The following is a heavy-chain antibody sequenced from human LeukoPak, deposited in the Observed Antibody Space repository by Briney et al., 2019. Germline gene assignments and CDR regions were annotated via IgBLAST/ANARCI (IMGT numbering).Heavy chain of an antibody. CDR1: GFTFSSYG. D-gene: IGHD1-26*01. V-gene: IGHV3-30*02. CDR2: IRYDGSNK. Sequence: GGSLRLSCAASGFTFSSYGMHWVRQAPGKGLEWVAFIRYDGSNKYYADSVKGRFTISRDNSKNTLYLQMNSLRAEDTAVYYCAKEEVLGSSGLYYYYYYYMDVWGKGTTVTISS. CDR3: AKEEVLGSSGLYYYYYYYMDV. J-gene: IGHJ6*03.